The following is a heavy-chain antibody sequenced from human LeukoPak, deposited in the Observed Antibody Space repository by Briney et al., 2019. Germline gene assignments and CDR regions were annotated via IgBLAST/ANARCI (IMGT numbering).Heavy chain of an antibody. D-gene: IGHD2-15*01. CDR2: IYYSGST. CDR3: ARVEGIMKDYYYMDV. J-gene: IGHJ6*03. V-gene: IGHV4-39*01. Sequence: PSETLSLTCTVSGGSISSSSYYWGWIRQPPGKGLEWIGSIYYSGSTYYNPSLKSRVTISVDTSKNQFSLKLSSVTAADTAVYYCARVEGIMKDYYYMDVWGKGTTVTVSS. CDR1: GGSISSSSYY.